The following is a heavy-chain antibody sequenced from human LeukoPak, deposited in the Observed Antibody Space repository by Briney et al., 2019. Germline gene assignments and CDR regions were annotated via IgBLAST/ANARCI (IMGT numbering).Heavy chain of an antibody. CDR3: ARTPAAEDY. J-gene: IGHJ4*02. CDR1: GFTFSNYA. D-gene: IGHD6-13*01. V-gene: IGHV3-30*04. CDR2: ISYDGSNT. Sequence: QTGGSLRLSCAASGFTFSNYAMYWVRQAPGKGLEWVAVISYDGSNTYYADSVKGRFTISRDNSKNTLYLQMNSLRTEDTAVYYCARTPAAEDYWGQGTLVTVSS.